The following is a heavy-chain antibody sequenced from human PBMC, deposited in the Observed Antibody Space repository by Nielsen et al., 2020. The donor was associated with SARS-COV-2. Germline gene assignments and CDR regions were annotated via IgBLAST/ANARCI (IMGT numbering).Heavy chain of an antibody. V-gene: IGHV4-34*01. CDR1: GGSFSGYY. CDR2: INHSGST. Sequence: SETLSLTCAVYGGSFSGYYWSWICQPPGKGLEWIGEINHSGSTNYNPSLKSRVTISVDTSKNQFSLKLSSVTAADTAVYYCARGIIGYCSSTSCYRGYYYYYGMDVWGQGTTVTVSS. CDR3: ARGIIGYCSSTSCYRGYYYYYGMDV. J-gene: IGHJ6*02. D-gene: IGHD2-2*02.